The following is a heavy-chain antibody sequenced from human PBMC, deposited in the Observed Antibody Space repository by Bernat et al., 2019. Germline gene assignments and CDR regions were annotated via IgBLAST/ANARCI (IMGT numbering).Heavy chain of an antibody. J-gene: IGHJ2*01. CDR2: IYYSGST. CDR3: ASTPMLYWYFDL. Sequence: QLQLQESGPGLVKPSETLSLTCTVSGGSISSSSYYWGWIRQPPGKGLEWIGSIYYSGSTYYNPSLQSRVTISIDTSKNQFSLKLSSVTAADTAVYYCASTPMLYWYFDLWGRGTLVTVSS. V-gene: IGHV4-39*01. CDR1: GGSISSSSYY. D-gene: IGHD2-15*01.